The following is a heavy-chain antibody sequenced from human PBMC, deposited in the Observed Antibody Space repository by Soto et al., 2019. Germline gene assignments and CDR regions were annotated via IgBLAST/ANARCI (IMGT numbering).Heavy chain of an antibody. CDR1: GGSISSGDYY. V-gene: IGHV4-30-4*01. CDR3: ARGWRGYSYGFDS. CDR2: IXXSXXX. D-gene: IGHD5-18*01. Sequence: SEPPPLTCTVSGGSISSGDYYWSLIRQPPRKGLXWIXXIXXSXXXXXNXXPKSRVTISVDTSKNQFSLKLSSVTAADTAVYFCARGWRGYSYGFDSWGQGTLVTVSS. J-gene: IGHJ4*02.